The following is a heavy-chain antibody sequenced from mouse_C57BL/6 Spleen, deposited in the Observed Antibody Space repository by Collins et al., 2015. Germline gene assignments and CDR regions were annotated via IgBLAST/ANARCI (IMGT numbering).Heavy chain of an antibody. CDR3: ARRVYYGSSHGYFDV. CDR1: GYTFTSYW. J-gene: IGHJ1*03. Sequence: QVQLQQPGAELVKPGASVKLSCKASGYTFTSYWMHWVKQRPGQGLEWIGMIHPNSGSTNYNEKFKSKATLTVDKSSSTAYMQLSSLTSEDSAVYYCARRVYYGSSHGYFDVWGTGTTVTVSS. CDR2: IHPNSGST. D-gene: IGHD1-1*01. V-gene: IGHV1-64*01.